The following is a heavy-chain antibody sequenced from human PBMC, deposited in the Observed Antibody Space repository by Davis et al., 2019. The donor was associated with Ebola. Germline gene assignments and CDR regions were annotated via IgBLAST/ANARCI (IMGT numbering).Heavy chain of an antibody. CDR1: GFSFTTYA. CDR3: AKVKYYSTWRGGFDS. D-gene: IGHD6-13*01. CDR2: ISGRGGST. Sequence: PGGSLRLSCAASGFSFTTYAMTWVRPAPGKGLEWVLAISGRGGSTYYAVSVKGRFTISRDYSKNTLYLQMNSLRAEDTALYYCAKVKYYSTWRGGFDSWGQGTLVTVSS. J-gene: IGHJ4*02. V-gene: IGHV3-23*01.